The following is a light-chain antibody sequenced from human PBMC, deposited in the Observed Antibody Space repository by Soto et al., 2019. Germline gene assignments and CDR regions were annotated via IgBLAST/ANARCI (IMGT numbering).Light chain of an antibody. Sequence: DIQMTQSPSSLSASVGDRVTITCRASQTISTYLNWYQQKPGKGPKLLIYGASSLQSGVPSRFSGSGSGTDFTLTISRLQPEDFATYFCQQSYSSPLYTFGQGTKLEI. CDR2: GAS. CDR1: QTISTY. V-gene: IGKV1-39*01. J-gene: IGKJ2*01. CDR3: QQSYSSPLYT.